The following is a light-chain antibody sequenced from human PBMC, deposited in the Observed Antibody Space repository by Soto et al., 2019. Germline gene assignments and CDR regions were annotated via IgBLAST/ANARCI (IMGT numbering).Light chain of an antibody. V-gene: IGLV1-40*01. CDR1: SSNIGAGYE. J-gene: IGLJ1*01. CDR3: QSYDRSLSGSF. CDR2: RNT. Sequence: QAVVTQPPSVSGAPGQRVTISCIGGSSNIGAGYEGHWYQHRPGTGPKLLTYRNTYRPSGVPDRFSGSRSATSASLTITGLQAEDEADYYCQSYDRSLSGSFFGTGTKLTVL.